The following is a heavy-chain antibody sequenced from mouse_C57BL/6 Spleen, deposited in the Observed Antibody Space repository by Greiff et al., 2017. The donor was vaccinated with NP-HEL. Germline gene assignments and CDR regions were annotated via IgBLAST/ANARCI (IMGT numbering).Heavy chain of an antibody. D-gene: IGHD2-5*01. Sequence: QVQLQQPGAELVRPGSSVKLSCKASGYTFTSYWMHWVKQRPIQGLEWIGNIDPSDSETHYNQKFKDKATLTVDKSSSTAYMQLSSLTSEDSAVYYCARDRNYDLPFAYWGQGTLVTVSA. V-gene: IGHV1-52*01. CDR3: ARDRNYDLPFAY. J-gene: IGHJ3*01. CDR1: GYTFTSYW. CDR2: IDPSDSET.